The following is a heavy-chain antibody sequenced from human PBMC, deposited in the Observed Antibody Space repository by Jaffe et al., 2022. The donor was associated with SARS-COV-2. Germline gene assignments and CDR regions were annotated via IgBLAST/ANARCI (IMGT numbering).Heavy chain of an antibody. Sequence: EVQLLESGGGLVQPGGSLKISCAASGFTFRSNAMSWVRQAPGKGLEWVSAISGSGDTTYYADSVKGRFTISRDNSKSTLYLQMNSLRAEDTAVYYCTKKVETPGVPAAELRGNYFDNWGQGTLVTVSS. D-gene: IGHD6-13*01. CDR2: ISGSGDTT. V-gene: IGHV3-23*01. CDR3: TKKVETPGVPAAELRGNYFDN. J-gene: IGHJ4*02. CDR1: GFTFRSNA.